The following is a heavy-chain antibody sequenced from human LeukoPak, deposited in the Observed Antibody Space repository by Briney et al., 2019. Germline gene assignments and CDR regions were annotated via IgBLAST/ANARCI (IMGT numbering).Heavy chain of an antibody. Sequence: GGSLRLSCAASGFSFRNYEMTWVRQAPGKGLEWLSYISKSGSPKYYADSVKGRYTISRDSSKNTLYLQMNSLRAEDTAVYYCAKGAGNHYYDSSGDRFDYWGQGTLVTVSS. D-gene: IGHD3-22*01. CDR2: ISKSGSPK. CDR1: GFSFRNYE. V-gene: IGHV3-48*03. J-gene: IGHJ4*02. CDR3: AKGAGNHYYDSSGDRFDY.